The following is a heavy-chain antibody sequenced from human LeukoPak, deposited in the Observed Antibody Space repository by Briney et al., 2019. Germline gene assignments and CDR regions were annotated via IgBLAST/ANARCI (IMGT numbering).Heavy chain of an antibody. V-gene: IGHV4-30-2*01. D-gene: IGHD3-10*01. CDR3: ARGSGSMVRGTNWFDP. Sequence: SQTLSLTCTVSGGSISSGGYYWTWIRQPPGKGLEWVGSIYLSGSTYSYFNPSLKSRVTISAVGSKNQFSLELNSMTAADTAVYYCARGSGSMVRGTNWFDPWGQGTLVTVSS. CDR2: IYLSGSTYS. CDR1: GGSISSGGYY. J-gene: IGHJ5*02.